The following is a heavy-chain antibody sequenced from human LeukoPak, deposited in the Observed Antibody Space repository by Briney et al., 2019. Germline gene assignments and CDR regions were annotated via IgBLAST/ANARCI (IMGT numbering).Heavy chain of an antibody. CDR1: GGSINSYY. D-gene: IGHD3-22*01. Sequence: SETLSLTCTVSGGSINSYYWSWIRQPPGKGLEWIGYIYYSGSTNYHPALRSRVTISVDTSKNQFSLKLSSVTAADTAVYYCARFYYYDSSGYYLAYFDYWGQGTLVTVSS. J-gene: IGHJ4*02. V-gene: IGHV4-59*01. CDR3: ARFYYYDSSGYYLAYFDY. CDR2: IYYSGST.